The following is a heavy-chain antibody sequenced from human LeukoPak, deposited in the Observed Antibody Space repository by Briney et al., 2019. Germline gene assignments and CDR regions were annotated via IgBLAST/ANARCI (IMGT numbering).Heavy chain of an antibody. V-gene: IGHV4-39*07. J-gene: IGHJ6*03. Sequence: SGTLSLTCTVSGGSISSSSYYWGWIRQPPGKGLEWIGSIYHSGSTYYNPSLKSRATISVDTSKNQFSLKMTSVTAAQPADYFCARAQYNYINVRPYLEVSGNGTMV. CDR1: GGSISSSSYY. CDR3: ARAQYNYINVRPYLEV. D-gene: IGHD5-18*01. CDR2: IYHSGST.